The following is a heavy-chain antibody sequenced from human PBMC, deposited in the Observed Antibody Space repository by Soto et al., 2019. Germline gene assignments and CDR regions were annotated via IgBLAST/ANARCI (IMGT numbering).Heavy chain of an antibody. V-gene: IGHV4-30-4*01. J-gene: IGHJ4*02. CDR2: IYYSGST. Sequence: QVQLQESGPGLVKPSQTLSLTCTVSGGSISSGDYYWSWIRQPPGKGLEWIGYIYYSGSTYYNPSRKRRVTISVDTSKHQFSLKLSSVTAADTAVYYCARGKGGIAARPIDYWGQGTLVTVSS. CDR1: GGSISSGDYY. D-gene: IGHD6-6*01. CDR3: ARGKGGIAARPIDY.